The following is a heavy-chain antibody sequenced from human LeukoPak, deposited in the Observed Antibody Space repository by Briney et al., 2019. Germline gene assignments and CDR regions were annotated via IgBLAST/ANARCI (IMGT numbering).Heavy chain of an antibody. J-gene: IGHJ2*01. CDR3: AKVNFDWYFDL. CDR2: ISDSGGST. CDR1: GFTFTSDA. V-gene: IGHV3-23*01. Sequence: GGLRLSCAASGFTFTSDAMGWVRQAPGKGLEWVSDISDSGGSTYYADTVKGRSTISRDNSKNTLYLQMNSLRAEATAVYYCAKVNFDWYFDLWGRGTLVTVSS. D-gene: IGHD5-24*01.